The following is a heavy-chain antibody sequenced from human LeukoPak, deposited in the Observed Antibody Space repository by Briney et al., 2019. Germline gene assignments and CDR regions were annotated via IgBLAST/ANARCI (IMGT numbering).Heavy chain of an antibody. Sequence: GGSLRLSCAASGFTFSSYAMSWVRQAPGKGLEWVSAISGSGSSTYYADSVKGRFTISRDNSKNTLYLQMNSLRAEDTAVYYCAKDPADGSGSYYLDYWGQGTLVTVSS. CDR2: ISGSGSST. V-gene: IGHV3-23*01. CDR1: GFTFSSYA. D-gene: IGHD3-10*01. CDR3: AKDPADGSGSYYLDY. J-gene: IGHJ4*02.